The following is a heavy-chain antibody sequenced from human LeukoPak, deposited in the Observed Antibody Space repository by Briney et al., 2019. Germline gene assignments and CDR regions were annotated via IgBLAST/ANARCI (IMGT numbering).Heavy chain of an antibody. V-gene: IGHV1-69*06. J-gene: IGHJ4*02. D-gene: IGHD6-13*01. CDR2: IIPIFGTA. CDR1: GGTFSSYA. CDR3: ARGVEAAAGTIYFDY. Sequence: GASVKVSCKASGGTFSSYAISWVRQAPGQGLEWMGGIIPIFGTANYAQKFQGRVTITADKSTSTAYMELSSLRSEDTAVYYCARGVEAAAGTIYFDYWGRGTLVTVSS.